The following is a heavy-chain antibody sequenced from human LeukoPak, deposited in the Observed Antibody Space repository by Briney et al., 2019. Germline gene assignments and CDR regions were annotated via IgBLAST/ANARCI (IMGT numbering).Heavy chain of an antibody. CDR1: GGSISSGSYY. V-gene: IGHV4-39*07. D-gene: IGHD3/OR15-3a*01. CDR2: IYYSGST. CDR3: ARDNRDFWTLNY. J-gene: IGHJ4*02. Sequence: SETLSLTCTVSGGSISSGSYYWGWLRQPPGKGLEWIGSIYYSGSTYYNPSLKSRVTISVDTSKNQFSLKLSSVTAADTAVYYCARDNRDFWTLNYWGQGTLVTVSS.